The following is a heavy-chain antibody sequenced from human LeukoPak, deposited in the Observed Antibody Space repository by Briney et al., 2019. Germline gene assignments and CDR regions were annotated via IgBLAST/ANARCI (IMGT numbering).Heavy chain of an antibody. CDR3: ARPSRRGYSYGPNAFDI. D-gene: IGHD5-18*01. V-gene: IGHV4-34*01. J-gene: IGHJ3*02. Sequence: SETLSLTCAVYGGSFSGYYWSWIRQPPGKGLEWIGEINHSGSTNYNPSLKSRVTISVDTSKNQFSLKLSSVTAADTAVYYCARPSRRGYSYGPNAFDIWGQGTMVTVSS. CDR2: INHSGST. CDR1: GGSFSGYY.